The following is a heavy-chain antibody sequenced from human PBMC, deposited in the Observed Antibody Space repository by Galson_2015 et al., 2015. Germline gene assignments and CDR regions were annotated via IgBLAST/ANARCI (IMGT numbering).Heavy chain of an antibody. CDR2: ISTSGSTI. J-gene: IGHJ4*02. CDR3: AGGCNSMFLTY. V-gene: IGHV3-11*01. D-gene: IGHD5-24*01. Sequence: CAASGFTFSDYYMSWIRQAPGKGLEWVSYISTSGSTIYYADSVKGRFTISRDNAKNSLFLQMNSLRAEDTAVYYCAGGCNSMFLTYWGQGTLVTVSS. CDR1: GFTFSDYY.